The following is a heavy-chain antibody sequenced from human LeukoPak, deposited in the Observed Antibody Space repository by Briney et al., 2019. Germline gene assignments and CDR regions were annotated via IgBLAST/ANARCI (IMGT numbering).Heavy chain of an antibody. CDR3: ARVVAAAGNNWFDP. J-gene: IGHJ5*02. V-gene: IGHV4-59*12. Sequence: SETLSLTCTVSGGSISSYYWSWIRQTPGKGLEWIAYIHDSGSTYYNPSLKSRLSISIDTSKNQFSLKLNSVTAADTAVYYCARVVAAAGNNWFDPWGQGTLVTVSS. CDR1: GGSISSYY. D-gene: IGHD6-13*01. CDR2: IHDSGST.